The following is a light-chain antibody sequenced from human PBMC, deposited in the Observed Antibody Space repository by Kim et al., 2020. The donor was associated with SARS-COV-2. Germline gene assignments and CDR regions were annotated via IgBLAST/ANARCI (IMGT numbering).Light chain of an antibody. CDR1: SGRIANTS. V-gene: IGLV6-57*03. J-gene: IGLJ3*02. CDR3: QSYDSSNQM. CDR2: EDK. Sequence: GNALTISRPPRSGRIANTSIQWYRQHPGRAPPTAIYEDKQRPSGVPARFSGSIDSSSNSASLTISGLKTEDEADYYCQSYDSSNQMFGGGTQLTVL.